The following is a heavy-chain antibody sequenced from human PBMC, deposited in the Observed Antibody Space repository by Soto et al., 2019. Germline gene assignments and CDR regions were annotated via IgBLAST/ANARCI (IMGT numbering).Heavy chain of an antibody. Sequence: PGGSLRLSCAASGFTFSSYSMNWVRQAPGKGLEWVSSISSSSSYIYYADSVKGRFTISRDNAKNSLYLQMNSLRAEDTAVYYCARDKEVATILAYYYYYMDVWGKGTTVTVSS. CDR3: ARDKEVATILAYYYYYMDV. D-gene: IGHD5-12*01. V-gene: IGHV3-21*01. CDR2: ISSSSSYI. J-gene: IGHJ6*03. CDR1: GFTFSSYS.